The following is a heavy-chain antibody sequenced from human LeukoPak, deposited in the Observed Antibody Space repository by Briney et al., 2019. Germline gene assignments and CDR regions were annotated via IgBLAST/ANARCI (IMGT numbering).Heavy chain of an antibody. V-gene: IGHV3-23*01. Sequence: HPGGSLRLSCAASGFTFSSYAMSWVRQAPGKGLEWVSGISGSGGSTYYADSVKGRFTISRDNSKNTLYLQMNSLRAEDTAVYYCAKMVVVVLPAPQDYWGQGSLVTVSS. CDR1: GFTFSSYA. CDR3: AKMVVVVLPAPQDY. J-gene: IGHJ4*02. D-gene: IGHD2-15*01. CDR2: ISGSGGST.